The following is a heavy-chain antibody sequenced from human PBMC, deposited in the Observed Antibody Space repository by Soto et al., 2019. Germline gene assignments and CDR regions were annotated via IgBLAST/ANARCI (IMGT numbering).Heavy chain of an antibody. J-gene: IGHJ5*02. CDR1: GFTFSSYT. CDR2: ISSSSTSV. Sequence: EVRLGESGGGLVKPGGALRLSCAASGFTFSSYTMNWVRQAPGKGLEGGSSISSSSTSVYYADSVKGQFTISRDNANNSRYLQMNILRAEDTAVYYCASGPYFEILTGYFDPWGQGTVVTVSS. CDR3: ASGPYFEILTGYFDP. D-gene: IGHD3-9*01. V-gene: IGHV3-21*01.